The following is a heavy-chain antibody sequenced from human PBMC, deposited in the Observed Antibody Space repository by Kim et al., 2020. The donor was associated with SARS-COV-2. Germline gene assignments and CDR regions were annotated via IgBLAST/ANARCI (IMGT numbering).Heavy chain of an antibody. CDR1: GETFTGYY. V-gene: IGHV4-34*01. J-gene: IGHJ5*02. D-gene: IGHD2-15*01. CDR3: ARSGYCATTHCLRGNWFDP. CDR2: INHIGSI. Sequence: SETLSLTCAVYGETFTGYYWSWIRQYPGKGLEWIGEINHIGSINYNPSLKSRVIISVDTSKNQFSLKVMSVNVTDTAVYYCARSGYCATTHCLRGNWFDPWGQGTRVTVSS.